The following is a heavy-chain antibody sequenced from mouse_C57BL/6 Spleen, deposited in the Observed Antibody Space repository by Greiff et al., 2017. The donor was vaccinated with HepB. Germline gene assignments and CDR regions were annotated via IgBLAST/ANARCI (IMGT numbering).Heavy chain of an antibody. D-gene: IGHD4-1*01. J-gene: IGHJ4*01. V-gene: IGHV5-9*01. CDR3: ARPLTGTSYAMDY. CDR1: GFTFSSYT. Sequence: EVMLVESGGGLVKPGGSLKLSCAASGFTFSSYTMSWVRQTPEKRLEWVATISGGGGNTYYPDSVKGRITVSRDNAKNTLYLQMSSLRSEDTALYYCARPLTGTSYAMDYWGQGTSVTVSS. CDR2: ISGGGGNT.